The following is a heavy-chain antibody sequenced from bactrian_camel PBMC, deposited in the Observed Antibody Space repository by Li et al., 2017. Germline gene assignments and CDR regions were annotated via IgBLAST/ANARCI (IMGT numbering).Heavy chain of an antibody. CDR2: IEAGGKT. D-gene: IGHD3*01. Sequence: HVQLVESGGGLVQPGGPLRISCATSGFTFSSSALNWARQAPGQRVEWISCIEAGGKTYYADSVKGRFTISRDNAKNTLYLQMNNLKATDTGVYYCAAAGTRASVMGPSTRTCPTDFGYWGQGTQVTVS. CDR1: GFTFSSSA. V-gene: IGHV3S9*01. CDR3: AAAGTRASVMGPSTRTCPTDFGY. J-gene: IGHJ6*01.